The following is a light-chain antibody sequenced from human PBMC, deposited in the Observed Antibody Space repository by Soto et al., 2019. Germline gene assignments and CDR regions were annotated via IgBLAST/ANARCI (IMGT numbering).Light chain of an antibody. CDR2: WAS. Sequence: DIVMTQSPESLAVSLGERATINCKSSQSVLSRSNNKNCLAWYQQKSGQPPKLLIYWASARESGVPDRFSGSGSETDFTLTISSLQAEDVAEYYCQHYHSIPWTFDQGTRVEIK. V-gene: IGKV4-1*01. CDR1: QSVLSRSNNKNC. J-gene: IGKJ1*01. CDR3: QHYHSIPWT.